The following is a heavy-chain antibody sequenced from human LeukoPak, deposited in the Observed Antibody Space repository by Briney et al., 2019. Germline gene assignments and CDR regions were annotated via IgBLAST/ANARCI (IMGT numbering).Heavy chain of an antibody. CDR3: ARFVANDSQGRGGYY. Sequence: GGSLRLSCAASGFTFSSYAMHWVRQAPGKGLEWVAVISYDGSNKYYADSVKGRFTISRDNAKNTLYLQMNSLRAEDTAVYYCARFVANDSQGRGGYYWGQGTLVTVSS. CDR2: ISYDGSNK. D-gene: IGHD3-22*01. V-gene: IGHV3-30*04. J-gene: IGHJ4*02. CDR1: GFTFSSYA.